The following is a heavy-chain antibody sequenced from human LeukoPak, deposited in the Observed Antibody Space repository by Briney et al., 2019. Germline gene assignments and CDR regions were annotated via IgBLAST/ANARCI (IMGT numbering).Heavy chain of an antibody. V-gene: IGHV4-61*02. D-gene: IGHD6-19*01. Sequence: PSQTLSLTCTVSGGSISSGSYYWSWIRQPAGKGLEWIGRIYTSGSTNYNPSLKSRVTISVDTSKNQFSLKLSSVTAADTAVYYCARFHLPWAVAGHDAFDIWGQGTMVTVSS. J-gene: IGHJ3*02. CDR1: GGSISSGSYY. CDR2: IYTSGST. CDR3: ARFHLPWAVAGHDAFDI.